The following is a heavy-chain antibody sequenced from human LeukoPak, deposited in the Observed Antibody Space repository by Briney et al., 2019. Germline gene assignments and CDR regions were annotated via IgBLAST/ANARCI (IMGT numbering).Heavy chain of an antibody. J-gene: IGHJ4*02. V-gene: IGHV4-59*01. CDR2: IYYSGST. D-gene: IGHD3-3*01. CDR3: ARDLWRESDGFDY. Sequence: SETLSLTCTVSGGSISSYYWSWIRQPPGKGLEWIGYIYYSGSTNYNPSLKSRVTISVDTSKNQFSLKLSSVTAADTAVYYCARDLWRESDGFDYWGQGTLVTVSS. CDR1: GGSISSYY.